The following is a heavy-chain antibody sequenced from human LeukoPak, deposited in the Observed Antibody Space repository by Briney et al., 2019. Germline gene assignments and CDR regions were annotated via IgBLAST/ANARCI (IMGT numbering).Heavy chain of an antibody. D-gene: IGHD3-9*01. Sequence: PGGSLRLSCAASRFTFSSYTMNWVRQAPGKGLEWVSYISVSGSIIYYTDSVKGRFTISRDNAKNSLYLQMNSLRAEDTAVYYCAKDLGVRYFDWLIPGSDYWGQGTLVTVSS. CDR3: AKDLGVRYFDWLIPGSDY. V-gene: IGHV3-48*01. CDR1: RFTFSSYT. CDR2: ISVSGSII. J-gene: IGHJ4*02.